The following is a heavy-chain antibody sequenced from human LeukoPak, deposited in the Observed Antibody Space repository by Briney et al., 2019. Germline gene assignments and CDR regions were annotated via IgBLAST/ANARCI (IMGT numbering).Heavy chain of an antibody. Sequence: GESLKISRSGSGYDFSNYWIGWVRQTPGKGLEWMGIIYPGDSDTRYSPSFQGQVTVSADKSISTAYLQWGSLKASDTAMYYCARRGPVSGWFGDWGQGTLVTVSS. CDR1: GYDFSNYW. J-gene: IGHJ4*02. CDR3: ARRGPVSGWFGD. V-gene: IGHV5-51*01. CDR2: IYPGDSDT. D-gene: IGHD6-19*01.